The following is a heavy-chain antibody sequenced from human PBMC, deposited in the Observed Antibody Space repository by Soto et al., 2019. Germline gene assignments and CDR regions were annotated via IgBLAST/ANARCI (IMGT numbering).Heavy chain of an antibody. CDR2: IYYTGST. J-gene: IGHJ6*02. V-gene: IGHV4-31*03. CDR1: GCSINSGGYY. D-gene: IGHD5-12*01. Sequence: QVQLQESGPGLVKPSQTLSLTCTVSGCSINSGGYYWNWIRQHPGRGLEWMGYIYYTGSTYYNPSLKSRITFSIDTSRNQFSLKVNSVTAADTAVYYCARATPSVATLGYGMDVWGQGTTVVVSS. CDR3: ARATPSVATLGYGMDV.